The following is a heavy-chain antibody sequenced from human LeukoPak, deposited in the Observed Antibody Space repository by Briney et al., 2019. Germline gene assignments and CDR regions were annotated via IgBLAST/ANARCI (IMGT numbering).Heavy chain of an antibody. CDR1: GGAISRYF. CDR3: ASFYGDYNYYFDY. J-gene: IGHJ4*02. D-gene: IGHD4-17*01. V-gene: IGHV4-59*01. CDR2: IYYSGST. Sequence: SETLSLTCTVSGGAISRYFWTWIRQPPGKGLEWIGYIYYSGSTNYSPSLKSRVTISVDTSKNQCSLKMSSVIAADTAVYYCASFYGDYNYYFDYWGQGTLVTVSS.